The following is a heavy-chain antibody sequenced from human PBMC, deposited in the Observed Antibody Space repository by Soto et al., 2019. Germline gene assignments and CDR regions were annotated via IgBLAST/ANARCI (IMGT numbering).Heavy chain of an antibody. Sequence: VGSLRRSCEASGCIFRNHDISWVLQAPWMGLEWVSIISYSGVSAYYADSVKGRFTISRDNSKNKLYLQMVGLRAEDTSVYLCAKESSKTADFNDGPDAWGKGTMVTVSS. J-gene: IGHJ6*04. CDR2: ISYSGVSA. CDR3: AKESSKTADFNDGPDA. V-gene: IGHV3-23*01. D-gene: IGHD2-8*01. CDR1: GCIFRNHD.